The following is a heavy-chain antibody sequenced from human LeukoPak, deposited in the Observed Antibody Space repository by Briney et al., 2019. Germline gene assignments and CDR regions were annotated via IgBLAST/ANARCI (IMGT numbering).Heavy chain of an antibody. Sequence: SETLSLTCTVSGGSISSGGYYWSWIRQPPGKGLEWIGYIYHSGSTYYNPSLKSRVTISVDRSKNQFSLKLSSVTAADTAVYYCASIPAAALAGGYFDYWGQGTLVTVSS. CDR1: GGSISSGGYY. V-gene: IGHV4-30-2*01. CDR2: IYHSGST. CDR3: ASIPAAALAGGYFDY. J-gene: IGHJ4*02. D-gene: IGHD2-2*01.